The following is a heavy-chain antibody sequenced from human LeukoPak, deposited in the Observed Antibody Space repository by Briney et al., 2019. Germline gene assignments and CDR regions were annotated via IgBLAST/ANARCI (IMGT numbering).Heavy chain of an antibody. CDR3: AREVFNDFWSGYYQHFYYMDV. D-gene: IGHD3-3*01. J-gene: IGHJ6*03. CDR2: IHYSGST. CDR1: GGSISSYY. V-gene: IGHV4-59*12. Sequence: SETLSLTCTVSGGSISSYYWSWIRQPPGKGLECIGYIHYSGSTNYNPSLKSRVTISVDTSKNQFSLKLSSVTAADTAVYYCAREVFNDFWSGYYQHFYYMDVWGKGTTVTVSS.